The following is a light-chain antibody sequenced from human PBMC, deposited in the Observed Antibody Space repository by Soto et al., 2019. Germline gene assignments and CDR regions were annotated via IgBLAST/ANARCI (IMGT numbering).Light chain of an antibody. CDR1: QSVSSIY. CDR3: QQFGTSSPST. V-gene: IGKV3-20*01. CDR2: GAS. J-gene: IGKJ5*01. Sequence: EIVLTQSPGTLSLSPGERATLSCRASQSVSSIYFAWYQQKPGQAPRLLIYGASSRPTGIPHRFSGSVSGNAFTLTIRRLEPEDFAVYYCQQFGTSSPSTFGQGTRLEIK.